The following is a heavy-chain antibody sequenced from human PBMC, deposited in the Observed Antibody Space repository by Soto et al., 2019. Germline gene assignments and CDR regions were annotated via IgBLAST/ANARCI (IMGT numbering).Heavy chain of an antibody. J-gene: IGHJ6*02. V-gene: IGHV3-48*02. CDR2: ISSSSSTI. CDR1: GFTFSSYS. Sequence: EVQLVESGGGLVQPGRSLRLSCAASGFTFSSYSMNWVRQAPGKGLEWVSYISSSSSTIYYADSVKGRFTISRDNAKNSLYLQMNSLRDEDTAVYYCARDRVVVVPAAIGGYYYYGMDVWGQGTTVTVSS. CDR3: ARDRVVVVPAAIGGYYYYGMDV. D-gene: IGHD2-2*02.